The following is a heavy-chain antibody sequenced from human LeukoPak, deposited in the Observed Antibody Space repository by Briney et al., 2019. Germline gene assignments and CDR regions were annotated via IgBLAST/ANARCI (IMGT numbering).Heavy chain of an antibody. J-gene: IGHJ4*02. D-gene: IGHD3-3*01. V-gene: IGHV1-8*01. CDR1: GYTFTSYD. Sequence: ASVKVSCKASGYTFTSYDINWVRQATGQGLEWMGWMNPNSGNTGYAQKFQGRVTITADESTSTAYMELSSLRSEDTAVYYCARTYYDFWSGHGFDYWGQGTLVTVSS. CDR2: MNPNSGNT. CDR3: ARTYYDFWSGHGFDY.